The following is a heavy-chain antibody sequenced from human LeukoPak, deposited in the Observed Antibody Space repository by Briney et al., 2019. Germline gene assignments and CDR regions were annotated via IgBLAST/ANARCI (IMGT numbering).Heavy chain of an antibody. V-gene: IGHV3-21*01. D-gene: IGHD2-8*01. CDR1: GFTVSSNY. J-gene: IGHJ3*02. Sequence: PGGSLRLSCAASGFTVSSNYMSWVRQAPGKGLEWVSSISSSSSYIYYADSVKGRFTISRDNAKNSLYLQMNSLRAEDTAVYYCAGQGTIYPHDAFDIWGQGTMVTVSS. CDR3: AGQGTIYPHDAFDI. CDR2: ISSSSSYI.